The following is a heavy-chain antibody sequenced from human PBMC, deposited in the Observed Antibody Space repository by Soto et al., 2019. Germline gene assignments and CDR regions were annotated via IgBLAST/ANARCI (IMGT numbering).Heavy chain of an antibody. CDR2: INHSGGT. CDR3: ATTTKYYYDSRDHVYFDH. V-gene: IGHV4-34*01. Sequence: SETLSLTCAVYGGSFSGYYWTWIRQPPGKGLEWIGEINHSGGTNYNPSLKSRVTFSVDTSQNQFSLKLTSVTAADTAVYYCATTTKYYYDSRDHVYFDHWGQGALVTVSS. D-gene: IGHD3-10*01. CDR1: GGSFSGYY. J-gene: IGHJ4*02.